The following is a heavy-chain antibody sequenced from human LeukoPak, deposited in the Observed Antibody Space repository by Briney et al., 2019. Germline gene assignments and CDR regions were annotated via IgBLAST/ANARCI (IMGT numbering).Heavy chain of an antibody. J-gene: IGHJ4*02. CDR1: GFTFSSYA. Sequence: GGSLRFSCAASGFTFSSYAMHWVRQAPGKGLEWVAVISYDGSNKYYADSVKGRFTISRDNSKNTLYLQMNSLRAEDTAVYYCASALYDSSGYSPHDYWGQGTLVTVSS. D-gene: IGHD3-22*01. CDR3: ASALYDSSGYSPHDY. V-gene: IGHV3-30-3*01. CDR2: ISYDGSNK.